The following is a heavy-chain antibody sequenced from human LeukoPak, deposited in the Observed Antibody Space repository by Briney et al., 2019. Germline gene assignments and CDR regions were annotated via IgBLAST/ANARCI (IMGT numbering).Heavy chain of an antibody. CDR1: GFPFIRYW. CDR3: VRDDYYDSSGYSIDY. D-gene: IGHD3-22*01. V-gene: IGHV3-74*01. J-gene: IGHJ4*02. Sequence: GGSLRLSCAVSGFPFIRYWMHWVRQAPGKGLVWVSRINSDGSSTSYADSVKGRFTISRDNAKNSLYLQMNSLRDEDTAVYYCVRDDYYDSSGYSIDYWGQGTLVTVSS. CDR2: INSDGSST.